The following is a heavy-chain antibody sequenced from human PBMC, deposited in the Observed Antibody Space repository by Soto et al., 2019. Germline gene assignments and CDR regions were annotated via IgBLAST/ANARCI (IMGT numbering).Heavy chain of an antibody. CDR1: GLTFSSYA. D-gene: IGHD1-20*01. V-gene: IGHV3-23*01. J-gene: IGHJ5*02. Sequence: EVQLLESGGGLVQPGGSLRLSCEASGLTFSSYAMSWVRQTPGKGLEWVSGIGSGGGSTYYADSVKGRFTISRDNSKNTLYLQINSRRAEDTAVYYCANRLNWRFDPWGQGTLVTVSS. CDR3: ANRLNWRFDP. CDR2: IGSGGGST.